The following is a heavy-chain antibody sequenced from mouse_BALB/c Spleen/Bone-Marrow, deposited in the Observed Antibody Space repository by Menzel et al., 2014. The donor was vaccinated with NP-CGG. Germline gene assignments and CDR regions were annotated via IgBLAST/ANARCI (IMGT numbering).Heavy chain of an antibody. CDR3: ARWLPLAY. CDR2: IDPANGNT. CDR1: GFNIKDTY. V-gene: IGHV14-3*02. Sequence: EVQLEEFGAELVKPGASVKLSCTASGFNIKDTYMHWVKQRPEQGLEWIGRIDPANGNTKYDPKFQGKATITADTSSNPAYLQLSSLTAEDTAVYYCARWLPLAYWGQGTLVTVSA. D-gene: IGHD2-2*01. J-gene: IGHJ3*01.